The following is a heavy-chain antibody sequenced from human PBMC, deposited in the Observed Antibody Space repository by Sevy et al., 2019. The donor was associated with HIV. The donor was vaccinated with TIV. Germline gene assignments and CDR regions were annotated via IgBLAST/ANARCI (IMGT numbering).Heavy chain of an antibody. CDR2: ISGSGGSN. V-gene: IGHV3-23*01. J-gene: IGHJ4*02. CDR1: GFTFSSYA. D-gene: IGHD3-10*01. Sequence: GGSLRLSCAASGFTFSSYAMSWVRQAPGKGLEWVSAISGSGGSNYYADSVKGRFTTSRDNSKNTLYLQMNSLRAEDTAVYYCAKAPNGYYGSGREGYYFDYWGQGTLVTVSS. CDR3: AKAPNGYYGSGREGYYFDY.